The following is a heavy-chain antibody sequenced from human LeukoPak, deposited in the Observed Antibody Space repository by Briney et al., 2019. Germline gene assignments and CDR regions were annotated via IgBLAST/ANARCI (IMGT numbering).Heavy chain of an antibody. D-gene: IGHD2-8*01. CDR3: VSPKTNGWFDS. CDR1: GDSISRRNYY. J-gene: IGHJ5*01. Sequence: PSETLSLTCIVSGDSISRRNYYWGWIRQPPGKGLEWIGSISYNGSTYYNSSLKSRVTITIDASKNQFSLKLRSVTAADTAVYYCVSPKTNGWFDSWGQGSLVTVSS. CDR2: ISYNGST. V-gene: IGHV4-39*07.